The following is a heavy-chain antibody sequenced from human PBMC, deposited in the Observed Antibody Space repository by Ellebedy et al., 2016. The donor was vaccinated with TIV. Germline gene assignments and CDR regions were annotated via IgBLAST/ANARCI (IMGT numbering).Heavy chain of an antibody. D-gene: IGHD3-22*01. CDR2: IKQDGSDL. J-gene: IGHJ4*02. Sequence: GESLKISXAASGFTFSSHWMTWVRQAPGKGLEWVANIKQDGSDLNYVGSVTGRFTISRDNAKSTLYLQMSSLREEDTVMYFCARDGKWLLDYWGQGTLVTVSS. CDR3: ARDGKWLLDY. V-gene: IGHV3-7*01. CDR1: GFTFSSHW.